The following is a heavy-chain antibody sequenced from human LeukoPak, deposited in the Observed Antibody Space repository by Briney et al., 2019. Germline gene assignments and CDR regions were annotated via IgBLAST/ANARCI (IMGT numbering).Heavy chain of an antibody. V-gene: IGHV4-59*01. CDR1: GGSISSYY. CDR2: IYYSGST. Sequence: SETLSLTCTVSGGSISSYYWSWIRQPPGKGLEWIGYIYYSGSTNYNPSLKSRVAISVDTSKNQFSLKLSSVTAADTAVYYCARVAYLSPYDYWGQGTLVTVSS. J-gene: IGHJ4*02. CDR3: ARVAYLSPYDY.